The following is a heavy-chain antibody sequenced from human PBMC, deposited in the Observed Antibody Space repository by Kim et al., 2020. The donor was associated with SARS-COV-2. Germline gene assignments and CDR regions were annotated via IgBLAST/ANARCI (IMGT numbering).Heavy chain of an antibody. CDR1: GYTFTSYG. D-gene: IGHD3-10*01. CDR3: ARDQMVRGDIITTLLYYYYRMDV. V-gene: IGHV1-18*01. J-gene: IGHJ6*01. CDR2: ISAYNGNT. Sequence: ASVKVSCKASGYTFTSYGISWVRQAPGQGLEWMGWISAYNGNTNYAQKLQGRVTMTTDTSTSTAYMELRRLRSDDTVVYYCARDQMVRGDIITTLLYYYYRMDVWGQGTTVTVSS.